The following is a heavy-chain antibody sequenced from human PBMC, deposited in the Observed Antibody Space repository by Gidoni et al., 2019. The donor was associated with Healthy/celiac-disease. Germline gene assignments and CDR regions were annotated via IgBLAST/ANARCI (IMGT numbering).Heavy chain of an antibody. D-gene: IGHD1-20*01. CDR3: ARGTLTGTGASWFDP. CDR2: IIPILGIA. CDR1: GGTFRSYA. J-gene: IGHJ5*02. Sequence: QVQLVQSGAEVKKPGSSVKVSCKASGGTFRSYAISWVRQAPGQGREWMGRIIPILGIANYAKRFQGRVTITAEKSTSTAYMELSSLRSEDTAVYYCARGTLTGTGASWFDPWGQGTLVTVSS. V-gene: IGHV1-69*09.